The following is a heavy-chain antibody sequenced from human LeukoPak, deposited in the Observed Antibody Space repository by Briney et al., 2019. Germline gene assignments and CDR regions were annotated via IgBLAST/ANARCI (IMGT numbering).Heavy chain of an antibody. D-gene: IGHD3-22*01. CDR1: GGSISSGGYS. V-gene: IGHV4-30-2*01. CDR3: ARTMIVVARRPPGAFDI. J-gene: IGHJ3*02. CDR2: IYHSGST. Sequence: SQTLSLTCAVSGGSISSGGYSWSWIRQPPGKGLEWIGYIYHSGSTYYNPSLKSRVTISVDRSKNQFSLKLSSVTAADTAVYYCARTMIVVARRPPGAFDIWGQGTMVTVSS.